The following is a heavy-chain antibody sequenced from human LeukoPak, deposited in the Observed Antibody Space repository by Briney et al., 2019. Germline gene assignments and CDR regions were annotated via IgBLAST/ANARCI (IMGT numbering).Heavy chain of an antibody. V-gene: IGHV3-11*05. CDR1: GFTFSDYH. Sequence: KAGGSLRLSCAASGFTFSDYHMTWIRQAPGKGLEWVSYISGSSTYTRYADSVKGRFTISRDNAKNSLYLQMNSLRAEDTALYYCVRDISGYYFDYWGQGTLVTVSS. D-gene: IGHD3-22*01. J-gene: IGHJ4*02. CDR2: ISGSSTYT. CDR3: VRDISGYYFDY.